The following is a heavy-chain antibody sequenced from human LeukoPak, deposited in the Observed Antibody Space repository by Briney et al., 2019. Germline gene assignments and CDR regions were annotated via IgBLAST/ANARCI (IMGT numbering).Heavy chain of an antibody. J-gene: IGHJ4*02. Sequence: GGSLRLSCAASGFTFSNAWMSWVRQAPGKGLEWVGRIKSKTDGGTTDYAAPVKGRFTISRDDSKNTLYLQMNSLKTEDTAVYYCTTGLTRGGSRQWVDYWGQGTLVTVSS. CDR1: GFTFSNAW. CDR2: IKSKTDGGTT. V-gene: IGHV3-15*01. D-gene: IGHD2-15*01. CDR3: TTGLTRGGSRQWVDY.